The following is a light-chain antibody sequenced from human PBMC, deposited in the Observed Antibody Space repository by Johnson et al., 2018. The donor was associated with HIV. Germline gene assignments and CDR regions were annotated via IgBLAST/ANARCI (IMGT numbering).Light chain of an antibody. CDR1: SSNIGNNY. CDR2: DND. J-gene: IGLJ1*01. Sequence: QSVLTQPPSVSAAPGQKVTISCSGSSSNIGNNYISWYQHLPRTAPKLLIYDNDKRPSGTPDRFSGSKSGTSATLGITGLQTGDEADYYCGTWDNSLSSYVFGTGTKVTVL. CDR3: GTWDNSLSSYV. V-gene: IGLV1-51*01.